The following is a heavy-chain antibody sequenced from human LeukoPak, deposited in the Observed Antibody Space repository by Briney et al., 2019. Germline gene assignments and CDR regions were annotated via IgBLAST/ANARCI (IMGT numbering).Heavy chain of an antibody. V-gene: IGHV4-34*01. CDR2: LNHSGST. J-gene: IGHJ4*02. Sequence: SETLCLTCAVYGGSFSGYYWSWIRQRPGNGLEWIGELNHSGSTNYNPSLKSRVTISVDTSKNQFSLKLSSVTAADTAVYYCARGSANYYDSSGYYPFDYWGQGTLVTVSS. CDR1: GGSFSGYY. CDR3: ARGSANYYDSSGYYPFDY. D-gene: IGHD3-22*01.